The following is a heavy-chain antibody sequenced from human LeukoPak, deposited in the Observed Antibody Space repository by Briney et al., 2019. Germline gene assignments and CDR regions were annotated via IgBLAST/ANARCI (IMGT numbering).Heavy chain of an antibody. J-gene: IGHJ4*02. CDR2: ISAYYGNT. CDR3: ARDPEVTNYFDY. V-gene: IGHV1-18*01. CDR1: GYTFTSYS. D-gene: IGHD4-17*01. Sequence: ASVKVSCKGSGYTFTSYSISWVRQAHGQGNEWKGWISAYYGNTNYAQKLQGRVTMTTNTSTSTAYMELRSLRSDDTAVYYGARDPEVTNYFDYWGQGTLVTVSS.